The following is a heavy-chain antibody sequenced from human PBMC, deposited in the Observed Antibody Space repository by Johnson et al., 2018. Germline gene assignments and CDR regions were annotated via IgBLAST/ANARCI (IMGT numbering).Heavy chain of an antibody. V-gene: IGHV3-15*01. D-gene: IGHD2-15*01. J-gene: IGHJ3*02. CDR1: GFTFSNAW. Sequence: VQLVQSGGGLVKPGGSLRLSCAASGFTFSNAWMSWVRQAPGKGLEWVGRIKSKTDGGTTDYVEPVKGRFTISRDDSKTTLYLQMNSLKTEDIAVCYCTTEGVLLVVLEALDIWGTGTMVTVSS. CDR3: TTEGVLLVVLEALDI. CDR2: IKSKTDGGTT.